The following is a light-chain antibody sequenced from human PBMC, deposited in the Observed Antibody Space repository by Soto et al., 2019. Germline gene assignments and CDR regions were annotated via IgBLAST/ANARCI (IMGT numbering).Light chain of an antibody. V-gene: IGKV3-15*01. CDR1: QNVNNN. CDR3: QQYNNWPRT. CDR2: GAS. J-gene: IGKJ1*01. Sequence: EIVLTQSPATLYVSPGERATLSCRASQNVNNNLAWYQQKAGQAPRLLIYGASTRATGIPARFSGSGSGTEFTLTISSLQSEDFAVYYCQQYNNWPRTFGQGTKVEIK.